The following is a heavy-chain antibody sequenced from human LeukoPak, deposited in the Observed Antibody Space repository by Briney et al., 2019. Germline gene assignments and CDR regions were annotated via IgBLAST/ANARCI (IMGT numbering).Heavy chain of an antibody. CDR1: GSTFSAYW. D-gene: IGHD3-10*01. V-gene: IGHV3-7*01. CDR3: AREPVYFVGSGRSNWFDS. Sequence: PGESLRLSCVASGSTFSAYWMTWVRQAPGKGLEWVANIEDTGDTKSYAESVRGRFSISRDNAKNSLFLQMNSLRAEDTGIYYCAREPVYFVGSGRSNWFDSWGQGTLVTVSS. CDR2: IEDTGDTK. J-gene: IGHJ5*01.